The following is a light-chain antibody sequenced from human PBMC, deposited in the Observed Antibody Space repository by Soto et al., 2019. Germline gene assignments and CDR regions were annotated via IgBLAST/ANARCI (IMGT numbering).Light chain of an antibody. V-gene: IGKV1-39*01. CDR1: QSISIY. CDR2: AAS. Sequence: DIQMTQSPSSLSASVGDRVTITCRASQSISIYLNWYQQKPGKAPKLLIYAASSLQSGVPSRFSGSGSGADFTLTISSLQPEDFATYYCQQSYSILTFGGGTKVEIK. J-gene: IGKJ4*01. CDR3: QQSYSILT.